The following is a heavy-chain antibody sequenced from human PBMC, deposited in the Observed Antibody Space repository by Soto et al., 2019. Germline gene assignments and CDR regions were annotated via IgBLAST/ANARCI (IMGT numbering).Heavy chain of an antibody. V-gene: IGHV1-18*01. D-gene: IGHD3-22*01. CDR2: INPNSGHR. CDR3: TRDRLRGYDSSGFYS. CDR1: GYSFRSYG. J-gene: IGHJ5*02. Sequence: QVQLVQSGGELRRPGASVKVSCEAFGYSFRSYGINWVRQAPGQGLEWMGWINPNSGHRNYATKFEDRLTMTTSTSANTVSLELKNLKSDDTAIYYCTRDRLRGYDSSGFYSWGQGTLVSVSS.